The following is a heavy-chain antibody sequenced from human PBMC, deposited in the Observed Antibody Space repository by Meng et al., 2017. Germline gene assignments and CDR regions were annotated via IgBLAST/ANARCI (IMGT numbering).Heavy chain of an antibody. V-gene: IGHV3-53*02. CDR3: ARGGSYYSY. J-gene: IGHJ4*02. D-gene: IGHD1-26*01. CDR1: GVTVSSNY. Sequence: VLLAETGGRLIQPGVSLRLSCAGCGVTVSSNYMRWVRQAPGKGLEWVSVIYSGGSTYYADSVKGRFTISRDNSKNTLYLQMNSLRAEDTAVYYCARGGSYYSYWGQGTLVPSPQ. CDR2: IYSGGST.